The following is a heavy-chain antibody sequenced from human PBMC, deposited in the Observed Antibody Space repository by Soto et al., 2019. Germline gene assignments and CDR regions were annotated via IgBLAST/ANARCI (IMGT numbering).Heavy chain of an antibody. CDR2: IYYDGST. CDR1: GASISSSSFY. V-gene: IGHV4-39*07. J-gene: IGHJ6*02. D-gene: IGHD3-10*01. CDR3: ARENAWFGEFDAYYYYGMDV. Sequence: SETLSLTCTVSGASISSSSFYWGWIRQPPGKGLESIANIYYDGSTYYNPSLKSRVTISVDTSKNQFSLKLSSVTAADTAVYYCARENAWFGEFDAYYYYGMDVWAQGTTVPVS.